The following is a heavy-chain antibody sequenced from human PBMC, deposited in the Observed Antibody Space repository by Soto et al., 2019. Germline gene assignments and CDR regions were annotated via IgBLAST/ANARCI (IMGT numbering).Heavy chain of an antibody. V-gene: IGHV4-39*01. CDR2: SYYSGST. Sequence: QLQLQESGPGLVKPSETLSLTCTVSGGSISSSSYYWGWIRQPPGKGLEWIGSSYYSGSTYYNPSLKSRVTISVATSKTQFSRKLSSVTAADTAVYYCARHRPDVPDYYYNGMDVWGQGTTVTVS. CDR3: ARHRPDVPDYYYNGMDV. CDR1: GGSISSSSYY. J-gene: IGHJ6*02.